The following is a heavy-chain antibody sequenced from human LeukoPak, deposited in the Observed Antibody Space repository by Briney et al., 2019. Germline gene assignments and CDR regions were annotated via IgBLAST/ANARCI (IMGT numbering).Heavy chain of an antibody. J-gene: IGHJ4*02. V-gene: IGHV3-21*01. CDR2: ISSSSSYI. CDR1: GFTFSSYS. Sequence: GGSLRLSCAASGFTFSSYSINWVRQAPGKGLEWVSSISSSSSYIYYADSVKGRFTISRDNAKNSLYLQMNSLRAEDTAVYYCARDPTTVVTYYFDYWGQGTLVTVSS. CDR3: ARDPTTVVTYYFDY. D-gene: IGHD4-23*01.